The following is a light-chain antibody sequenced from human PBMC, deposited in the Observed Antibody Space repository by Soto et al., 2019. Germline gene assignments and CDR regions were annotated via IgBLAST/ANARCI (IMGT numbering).Light chain of an antibody. CDR2: END. CDR1: SSDVGAFNL. J-gene: IGLJ2*01. V-gene: IGLV2-23*01. CDR3: CSYAGSYTWL. Sequence: QSALAQPASVSASPGQWITISCTGASSDVGAFNLVSWYQQHPGKGPKLILYENDKRPSGLSDRFSGSKSGNTASLTISGLQAEDEADYYCCSYAGSYTWLFGGGTKLTVL.